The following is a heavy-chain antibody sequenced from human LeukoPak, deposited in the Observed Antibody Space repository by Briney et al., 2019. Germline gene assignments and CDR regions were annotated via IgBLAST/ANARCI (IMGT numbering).Heavy chain of an antibody. Sequence: ASVKVSCKASGYTFTGYYMHWVRQAPGQGLEWMGWINPNSGGTNYAQKFQGRVTLTRDTSISTAYMELSRLRSDDTAVYYCARDSMITFGGVIVKGLGYMEVWGKGTTVTVSS. CDR1: GYTFTGYY. CDR3: ARDSMITFGGVIVKGLGYMEV. D-gene: IGHD3-16*02. CDR2: INPNSGGT. J-gene: IGHJ6*03. V-gene: IGHV1-2*02.